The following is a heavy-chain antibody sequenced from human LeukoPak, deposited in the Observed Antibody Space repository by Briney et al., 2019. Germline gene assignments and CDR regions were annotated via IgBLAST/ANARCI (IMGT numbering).Heavy chain of an antibody. CDR3: ASQLTVAGNDYYYYMDV. CDR2: IYHSGST. J-gene: IGHJ6*03. D-gene: IGHD6-19*01. CDR1: GGSISSSSYY. Sequence: PSETLSLTCTVSGGSISSSSYYWGWIRQPPGKGLEWIGSIYHSGSTYYNPSLKSRVTISVDTSKNQFSLKLSSVTAADTAVYYCASQLTVAGNDYYYYMDVWGKGTTVTVSS. V-gene: IGHV4-39*07.